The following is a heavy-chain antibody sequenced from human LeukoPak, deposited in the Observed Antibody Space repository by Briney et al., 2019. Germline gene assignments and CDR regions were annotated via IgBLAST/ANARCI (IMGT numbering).Heavy chain of an antibody. D-gene: IGHD2-21*01. J-gene: IGHJ1*01. Sequence: GGSLRLSCAASGFTFSSYGMHWVRQAPGKGLEWVAFIRYDGSNKYYADFVKGRFTTSRDNSKNTLYLQMNSLRAEDTAVYYCAKESRAYCGGDCYSEYFQHWGQGTLVTVSS. V-gene: IGHV3-30*02. CDR1: GFTFSSYG. CDR2: IRYDGSNK. CDR3: AKESRAYCGGDCYSEYFQH.